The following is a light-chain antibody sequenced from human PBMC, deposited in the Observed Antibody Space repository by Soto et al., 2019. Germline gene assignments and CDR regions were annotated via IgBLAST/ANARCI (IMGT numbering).Light chain of an antibody. CDR1: SSDVGGYNY. J-gene: IGLJ2*01. Sequence: QSALTQPSSASGSPGQSVTISCTGTSSDVGGYNYVSWYQQHPGKAPKLMIYEVSKRPSGVPDRFSGSKSGNTASLTVSGLQAEDEADYYCSSYAGSNNVLFGGGTKLTVL. V-gene: IGLV2-8*01. CDR2: EVS. CDR3: SSYAGSNNVL.